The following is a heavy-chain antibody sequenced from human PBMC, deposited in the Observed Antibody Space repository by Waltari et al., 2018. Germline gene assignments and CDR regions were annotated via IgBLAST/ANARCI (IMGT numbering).Heavy chain of an antibody. CDR2: VSYIGST. CDR1: GGSFSNYY. V-gene: IGHV4-59*01. Sequence: QVQLQESGPGLVEPSETLSLPCNVSGGSFSNYYWSWIRQPPGKGLEWIGYVSYIGSTTYNPSLQSRVTISIDTSEQQFSLKLTSVTPADTAVYYCARTMSTWGYGDYYFDYWGQGTLVTVSS. CDR3: ARTMSTWGYGDYYFDY. D-gene: IGHD7-27*01. J-gene: IGHJ4*02.